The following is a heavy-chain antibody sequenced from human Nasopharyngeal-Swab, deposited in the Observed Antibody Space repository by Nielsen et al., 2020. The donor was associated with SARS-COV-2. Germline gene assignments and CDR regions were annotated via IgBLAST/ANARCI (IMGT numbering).Heavy chain of an antibody. Sequence: SETLSLTCTVSGGSITSSRHRWGWIRQPPGKGLQWIGQILVNRYTEYHPSVRGRVTVYADTSENYFTLRLSSVTAADTAVYYCARLDPFGSEDKWGQGTLVTVSS. CDR3: ARLDPFGSEDK. J-gene: IGHJ4*02. D-gene: IGHD3-3*01. CDR1: GGSITSSRHR. V-gene: IGHV4-39*02. CDR2: ILVNRYT.